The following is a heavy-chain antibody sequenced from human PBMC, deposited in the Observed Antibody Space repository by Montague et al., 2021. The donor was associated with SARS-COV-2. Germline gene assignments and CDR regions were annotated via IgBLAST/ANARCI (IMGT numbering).Heavy chain of an antibody. CDR2: INHTGSA. V-gene: IGHV4-39*07. J-gene: IGHJ3*01. D-gene: IGHD3-3*01. CDR1: GGSISSPDYH. CDR3: ARGQVTISGVLIFIPAAGHLDV. Sequence: SETLSLTCTVSGGSISSPDYHWGWIRQSPGKGLEWIGEINHTGSATYNPSLKGRATLSRDTSKNQFSLKLQSVTPADTAVYYCARGQVTISGVLIFIPAAGHLDVWGQGTSVTVSS.